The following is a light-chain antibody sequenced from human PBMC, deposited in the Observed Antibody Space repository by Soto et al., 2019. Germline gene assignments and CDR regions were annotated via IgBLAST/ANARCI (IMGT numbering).Light chain of an antibody. V-gene: IGKV1-5*03. J-gene: IGKJ1*01. CDR2: KES. Sequence: DIQMPQSPSTLSGXXXXXXXXXXXASQTLSSWLAWYQQKPGKAPKLLIYKESTLKSGVPSRFSGSGSGTEFTLTISSLQPDDFATYYCQHYKSYSEAFGQGTEVDI. CDR1: QTLSSW. CDR3: QHYKSYSEA.